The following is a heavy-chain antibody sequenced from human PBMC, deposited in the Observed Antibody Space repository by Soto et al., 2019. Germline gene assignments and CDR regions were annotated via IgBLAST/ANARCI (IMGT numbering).Heavy chain of an antibody. CDR3: LRDVIGLGVDY. CDR2: IDSDGSST. Sequence: EVQLVESGGGLVQPGGSLRLSCAASGFTFSNYWMHWVRQIPGQGLLWVSHIDSDGSSTSYADSVKGRFTISRDNAKNTLYLQMNMMRAENTAVYYWLRDVIGLGVDYWGLGTLVIVS. D-gene: IGHD1-26*01. CDR1: GFTFSNYW. J-gene: IGHJ4*02. V-gene: IGHV3-74*01.